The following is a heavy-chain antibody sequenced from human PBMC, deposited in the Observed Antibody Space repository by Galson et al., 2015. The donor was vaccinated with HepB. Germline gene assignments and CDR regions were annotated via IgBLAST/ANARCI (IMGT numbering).Heavy chain of an antibody. Sequence: SLRLSCAASGFTFSNPWMSWVRQAPGKGLEWVGRIKSKTHGGTTDYAAPVKGRFTISRDDSKNTLYLQMNSLKIEDTAVYYCASEKNGVNYWGQGTLVTVSS. J-gene: IGHJ4*02. CDR3: ASEKNGVNY. CDR2: IKSKTHGGTT. D-gene: IGHD2-8*01. CDR1: GFTFSNPW. V-gene: IGHV3-15*01.